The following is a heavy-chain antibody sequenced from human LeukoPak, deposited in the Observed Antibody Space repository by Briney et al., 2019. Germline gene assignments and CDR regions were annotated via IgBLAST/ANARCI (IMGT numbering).Heavy chain of an antibody. CDR3: ARERDYYDSSGFL. CDR2: IYYSGST. CDR1: GFTFSDYY. Sequence: GSLRLSCAASGFTFSDYYMSWIRQPPGKGLEWIGSIYYSGSTYYNPSLKSRVTISVDTSKIQFSLKLSSVTAADTAVYYCARERDYYDSSGFLWGQGTLVTVSS. D-gene: IGHD3-22*01. J-gene: IGHJ4*02. V-gene: IGHV4-38-2*02.